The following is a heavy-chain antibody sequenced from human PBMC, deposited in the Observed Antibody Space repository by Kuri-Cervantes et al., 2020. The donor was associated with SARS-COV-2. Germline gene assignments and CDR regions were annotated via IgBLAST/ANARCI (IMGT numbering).Heavy chain of an antibody. V-gene: IGHV6-1*01. D-gene: IGHD6-13*01. J-gene: IGHJ4*02. Sequence: SQTLSLTCAISGDSVSSNNAAWNWIRQSPSRGLEWLGRTYYRSRWYNDYALSVQSRITINPDTSKNQFSPHLNSVTPEDTAVYYCAGGWAIDHWGQGTLVTVSS. CDR3: AGGWAIDH. CDR1: GDSVSSNNAA. CDR2: TYYRSRWYN.